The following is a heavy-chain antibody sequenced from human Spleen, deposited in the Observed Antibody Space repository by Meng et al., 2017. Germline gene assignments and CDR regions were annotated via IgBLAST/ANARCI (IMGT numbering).Heavy chain of an antibody. CDR1: GGIFSNYV. CDR3: ARAQKAYSSSWYVEIDY. J-gene: IGHJ4*02. D-gene: IGHD6-13*01. V-gene: IGHV1-69*05. CDR2: INAVFGTT. Sequence: SVKVSCKALGGIFSNYVIGWVRQAPGQGPEWMGGINAVFGTTNYAQKFQGRVTITTDESTSTVYMELTRLTSEDTAVYFCARAQKAYSSSWYVEIDYWGQGTLVTVSS.